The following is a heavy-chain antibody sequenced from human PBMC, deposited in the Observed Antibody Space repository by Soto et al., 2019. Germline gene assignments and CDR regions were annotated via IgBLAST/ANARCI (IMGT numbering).Heavy chain of an antibody. J-gene: IGHJ6*03. CDR3: ARGSGAYYYYMDV. CDR2: VSGTGDST. D-gene: IGHD1-26*01. V-gene: IGHV3-23*01. CDR1: GFTFNSYA. Sequence: EVQLLESGGGLVQPGGSLTLSCAASGFTFNSYAMSWVRQAPGKGLEWVSAVSGTGDSTYYADSVKGRFTISRDNSKDTLFLQMNSLRVEDTAVYYCARGSGAYYYYMDVWGKGTTVTVSS.